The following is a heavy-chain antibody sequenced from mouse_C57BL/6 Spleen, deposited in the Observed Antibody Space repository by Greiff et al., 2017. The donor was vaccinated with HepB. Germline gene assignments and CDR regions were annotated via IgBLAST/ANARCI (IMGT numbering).Heavy chain of an antibody. J-gene: IGHJ3*01. CDR3: TRGYGSKAWFAY. D-gene: IGHD1-1*01. CDR1: GYTFTDYE. Sequence: QVHVKQSGAELVRPGASVTLSCKASGYTFTDYEMHWVKQTPVHGLEWIGAIDPETGGTAYNQKFKGKAILTADKSSSTAYMELRSLTSEDSAVYYCTRGYGSKAWFAYWGQGTLVTVSA. V-gene: IGHV1-15*01. CDR2: IDPETGGT.